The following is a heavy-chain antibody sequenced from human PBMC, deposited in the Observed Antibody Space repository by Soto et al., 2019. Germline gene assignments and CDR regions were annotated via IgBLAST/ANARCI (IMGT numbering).Heavy chain of an antibody. CDR3: AKMSTSSWYIDYFDF. J-gene: IGHJ4*02. CDR1: GISFTTYA. Sequence: EVQLLESGGGLVQPGGSLRLSCVASGISFTTYAMTWVRLAPGKGLGWVSGIGSSGGTIYYADSVKGRFTISRDISKNTVYLQMNSLRAEDTAVYYCAKMSTSSWYIDYFDFWGPGTLVTVSS. V-gene: IGHV3-23*01. D-gene: IGHD6-13*01. CDR2: IGSSGGTI.